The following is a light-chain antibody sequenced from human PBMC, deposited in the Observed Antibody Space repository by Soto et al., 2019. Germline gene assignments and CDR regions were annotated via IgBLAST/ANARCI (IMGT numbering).Light chain of an antibody. V-gene: IGLV2-14*01. CDR3: CSYTSLSPVV. Sequence: QSVLTQPASVSGSPGQSITISCTGTSSDVGGYNHVSWYQHSPGKAPKLILFAVSDRPSGVPHRFSGSKSGNTASLTISGLQAEDEADYYCCSYTSLSPVVFGGGTKVTVL. CDR1: SSDVGGYNH. CDR2: AVS. J-gene: IGLJ2*01.